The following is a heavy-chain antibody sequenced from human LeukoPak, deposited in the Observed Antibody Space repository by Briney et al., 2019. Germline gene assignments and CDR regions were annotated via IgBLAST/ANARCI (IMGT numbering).Heavy chain of an antibody. J-gene: IGHJ3*02. V-gene: IGHV3-23*01. Sequence: PGGSLRLSCAASGFTFSSYAMSWVRQAPGKGLEWVSAISGSGGSTYYADSVKGRFTISRDNSKNTLYLQMNSLRAEDTAVYYCAKDYAENYYYDSSGRSGAFDIWGQGTMVTVSS. CDR2: ISGSGGST. D-gene: IGHD3-22*01. CDR1: GFTFSSYA. CDR3: AKDYAENYYYDSSGRSGAFDI.